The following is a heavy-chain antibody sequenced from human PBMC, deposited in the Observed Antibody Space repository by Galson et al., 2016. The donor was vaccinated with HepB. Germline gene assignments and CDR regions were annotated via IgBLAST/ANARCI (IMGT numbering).Heavy chain of an antibody. D-gene: IGHD2-2*01. J-gene: IGHJ5*02. CDR2: INAGNGNT. CDR3: ARGIAVEPSANWFDP. Sequence: SVKVSCKASGGTFSNYAFSWVRQVPGQRLEWMGLINAGNGNTKYSQKFQGRVTITRDTSASTAYMALTSLTSEDTAVYYCARGIAVEPSANWFDPWGQGSLVTVSS. CDR1: GGTFSNYA. V-gene: IGHV1-3*01.